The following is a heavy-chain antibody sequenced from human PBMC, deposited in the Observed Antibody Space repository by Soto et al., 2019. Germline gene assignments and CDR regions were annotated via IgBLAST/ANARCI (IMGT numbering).Heavy chain of an antibody. V-gene: IGHV4-59*08. CDR3: ASMGYHYGSGSYPLDY. J-gene: IGHJ4*02. CDR1: GGSISSYY. D-gene: IGHD3-10*01. CDR2: MYNSGST. Sequence: LPETLSLTCTVSGGSISSYYWTWIRQPPGKGPEWIGFMYNSGSTHYNPSLKSRVTISLDTSKNQFSLNLRSVTAADTAVYYCASMGYHYGSGSYPLDYWGQGTLVTVSS.